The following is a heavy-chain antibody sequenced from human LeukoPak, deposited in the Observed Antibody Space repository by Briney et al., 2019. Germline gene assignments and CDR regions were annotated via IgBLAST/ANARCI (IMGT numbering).Heavy chain of an antibody. V-gene: IGHV4-4*02. CDR1: GGSISSSNW. CDR3: ARDRLVTTTKGIINWFDP. Sequence: PSETLSLTCAVSGGSISSSNWWSWVRPPPGKGLEWVGEIYHSGSTNYNPSLKSRVTISVDTSKNQFSLKLSSVTAADTAVYYCARDRLVTTTKGIINWFDPWGQGTLVTVSS. CDR2: IYHSGST. D-gene: IGHD4-11*01. J-gene: IGHJ5*02.